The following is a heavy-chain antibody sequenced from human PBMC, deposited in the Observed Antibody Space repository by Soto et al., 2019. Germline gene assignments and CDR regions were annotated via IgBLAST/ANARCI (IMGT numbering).Heavy chain of an antibody. CDR1: GFTFSSYA. CDR3: ARDSGGKRGYQLLFNPGNYYYYYGMDV. Sequence: AGGSLRLSCAASGFTFSSYAMHWVRQAPGKGLEWVAVISYDGSNKYYADSVKGRFTISRDNSKNTLYLQMNSLRAEDTAVYYCARDSGGKRGYQLLFNPGNYYYYYGMDVWGQGTTVTVSS. V-gene: IGHV3-30-3*01. D-gene: IGHD2-2*01. CDR2: ISYDGSNK. J-gene: IGHJ6*02.